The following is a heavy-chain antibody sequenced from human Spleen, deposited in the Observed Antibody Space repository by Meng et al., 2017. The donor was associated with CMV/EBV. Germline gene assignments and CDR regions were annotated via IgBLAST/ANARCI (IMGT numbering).Heavy chain of an antibody. CDR1: GYTFTSYG. J-gene: IGHJ4*02. CDR3: FGSSGPFDY. CDR2: ISTYNENK. D-gene: IGHD3-22*01. V-gene: IGHV1-18*01. Sequence: ASVKVSCKASGYTFTSYGITWVRQAPGQGLEWLGWISTYNENKYSAQSFQGRVTMTTDTSTSTAYMELRSLRSEDTAVYYCFGSSGPFDYWGQGTLVTVSS.